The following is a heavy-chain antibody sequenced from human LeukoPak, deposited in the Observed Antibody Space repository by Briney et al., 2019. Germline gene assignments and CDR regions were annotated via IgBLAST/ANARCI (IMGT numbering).Heavy chain of an antibody. CDR3: ARDLGQYYDTSDNWFDP. V-gene: IGHV3-11*04. D-gene: IGHD3-22*01. CDR2: ISSSGSTI. J-gene: IGHJ5*02. Sequence: PGGSLRLSCAASGFTFSDYYMSWIRQPPGKGLEWVSYISSSGSTIYYADSVKGRFTISRDNAKNSLYLQMNSLRAEDTAVYYCARDLGQYYDTSDNWFDPWGQGTLVTVSS. CDR1: GFTFSDYY.